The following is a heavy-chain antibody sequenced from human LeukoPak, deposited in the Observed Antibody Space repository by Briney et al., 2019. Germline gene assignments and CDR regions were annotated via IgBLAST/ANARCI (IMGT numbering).Heavy chain of an antibody. J-gene: IGHJ3*02. CDR3: ARERDPYYYDSMEGAFDI. V-gene: IGHV4-39*07. D-gene: IGHD3-22*01. Sequence: SETLSLTCTVSGGSISSSSYYWGWIRQPPGKGLEWIGSIYYSGSTYYNPSLKSRVTMSVDTSKNQFSLKLSSVTAADTAVYYCARERDPYYYDSMEGAFDIWGQGTMVTVSS. CDR1: GGSISSSSYY. CDR2: IYYSGST.